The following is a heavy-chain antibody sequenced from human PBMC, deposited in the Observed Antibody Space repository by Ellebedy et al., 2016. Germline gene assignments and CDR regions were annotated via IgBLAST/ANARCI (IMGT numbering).Heavy chain of an antibody. CDR2: IYYSGST. D-gene: IGHD6-19*01. CDR3: ARSGIAVAGKGLDY. Sequence: GSLRLSCTVSGGSISSYYWSWIRQPPGKGLEWIGYIYYSGSTNYNPSLKSRVTISVDTSKNQFSLKLSSVTAADTAVYYCARSGIAVAGKGLDYWGQGTLVTVSS. V-gene: IGHV4-59*01. CDR1: GGSISSYY. J-gene: IGHJ4*02.